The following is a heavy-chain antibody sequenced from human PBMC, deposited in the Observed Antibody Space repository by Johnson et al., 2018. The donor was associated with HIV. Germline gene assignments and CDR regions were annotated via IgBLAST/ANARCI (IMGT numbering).Heavy chain of an antibody. V-gene: IGHV3-9*01. CDR2: ISLNSGSI. CDR1: GFTFEDYA. D-gene: IGHD3-9*01. Sequence: VQLVESGGGLVQPGGSLRLRCAASGFTFEDYAMHWVPQAPGKGLEWVSGISLNSGSIGYADSVKGRFTISRDNAKNSLFLQMNSLRGEDTGVYYCATDILFATARSDHDAFDTWGQGTMVTVSS. J-gene: IGHJ3*02. CDR3: ATDILFATARSDHDAFDT.